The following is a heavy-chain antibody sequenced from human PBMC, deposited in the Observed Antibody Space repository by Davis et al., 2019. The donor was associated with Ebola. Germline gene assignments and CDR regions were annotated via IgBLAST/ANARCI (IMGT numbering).Heavy chain of an antibody. Sequence: MPSETLSPTCTVPGASISSYYCSWTRQPPGKGLEWIGYIYKSGNFNNPSLKSQVTISVDTSKNQFSLNLRSVTAADTAVYYCANFITYNYDGTIYSTPYYFDSWGQGTLVTVSS. CDR3: ANFITYNYDGTIYSTPYYFDS. CDR1: GASISSYY. D-gene: IGHD3-22*01. CDR2: IYKSGNF. V-gene: IGHV4-59*12. J-gene: IGHJ4*02.